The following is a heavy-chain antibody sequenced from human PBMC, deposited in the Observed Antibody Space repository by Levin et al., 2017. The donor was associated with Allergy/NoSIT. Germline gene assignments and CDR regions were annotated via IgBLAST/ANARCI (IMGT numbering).Heavy chain of an antibody. J-gene: IGHJ5*02. CDR1: GGSISSYY. Sequence: SETLSLTCTVSGGSISSYYWSWIRQPPGKGLEWIWYIYYSGSTNYNPSLKSRVTISVDTSKNQFSLKLSSVTAADTAVYYCARIDGSGSYPIEHNWFDPWGQGTLVTVSS. D-gene: IGHD3-10*01. V-gene: IGHV4-59*01. CDR2: IYYSGST. CDR3: ARIDGSGSYPIEHNWFDP.